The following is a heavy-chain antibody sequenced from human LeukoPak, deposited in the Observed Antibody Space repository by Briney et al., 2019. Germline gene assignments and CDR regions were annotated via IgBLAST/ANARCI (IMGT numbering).Heavy chain of an antibody. D-gene: IGHD6-13*01. CDR3: ARVGMYSSSFGNWFDP. J-gene: IGHJ5*02. CDR1: GYTFTSYG. Sequence: ASVKVSCKASGYTFTSYGISWVRQAPGQGLEWMGWISAYNGNTNYAQKFQGRVTMTRDTSISTAYMELSRLRSDDTAVYYCARVGMYSSSFGNWFDPWGQGTLVTVSS. CDR2: ISAYNGNT. V-gene: IGHV1-18*01.